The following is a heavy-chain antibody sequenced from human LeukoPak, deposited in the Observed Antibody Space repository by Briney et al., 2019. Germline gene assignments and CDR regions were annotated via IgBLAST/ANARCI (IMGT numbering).Heavy chain of an antibody. CDR3: ARVDVDYYDSSGSDAFYI. D-gene: IGHD3-22*01. CDR1: GFTISPYS. Sequence: GGSLRLSCATSGFTISPYSMSWVRQAPGKGLEWVACISSSGSHTYYADSVKGRFIISRDNAKNSMSLHINSLRVEDTAMYFCARVDVDYYDSSGSDAFYIWGQGTRVTVSS. V-gene: IGHV3-21*06. CDR2: ISSSGSHT. J-gene: IGHJ3*02.